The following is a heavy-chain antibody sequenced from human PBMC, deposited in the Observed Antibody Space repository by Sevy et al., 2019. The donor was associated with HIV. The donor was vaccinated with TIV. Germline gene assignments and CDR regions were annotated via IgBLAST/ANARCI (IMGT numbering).Heavy chain of an antibody. J-gene: IGHJ5*02. CDR1: GYTFTNYD. CDR3: ARGTVLLGIVVVPAARGWFDP. Sequence: ASVKVSCKASGYTFTNYDINCVRQATGQGLEWMGWMNPNSGNTGYAQKFQGRVTMTRNTSISTAYMELSSLRSEDTAVYYCARGTVLLGIVVVPAARGWFDPWGQGTLVTVSS. CDR2: MNPNSGNT. D-gene: IGHD2-2*03. V-gene: IGHV1-8*01.